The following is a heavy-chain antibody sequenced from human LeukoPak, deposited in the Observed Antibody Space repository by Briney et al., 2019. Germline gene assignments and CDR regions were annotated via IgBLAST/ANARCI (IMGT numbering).Heavy chain of an antibody. CDR1: GFTFSSYG. J-gene: IGHJ4*02. CDR2: IRYDGSNK. CDR3: AKERYCSSTSCYPVYGDYGEGFDY. D-gene: IGHD2-2*01. V-gene: IGHV3-30*02. Sequence: GGSLRLSCAASGFTFSSYGMHWVRQAPGKGLEWVAFIRYDGSNKYYADSVKGRFTISRDNSKNTLYLQMNSLRAEDTAVYYCAKERYCSSTSCYPVYGDYGEGFDYWGQGTLVTVSS.